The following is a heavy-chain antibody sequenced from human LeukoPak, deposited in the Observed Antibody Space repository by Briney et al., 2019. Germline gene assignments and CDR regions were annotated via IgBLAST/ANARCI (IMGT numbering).Heavy chain of an antibody. CDR1: GGSISSSSYY. CDR3: ARDGGDYYKYYFDY. Sequence: SETLSLTCTVSGGSISSSSYYWGWIRQPPGKGLEWIGSIYYSGSTYYSPSLKSRVTISVDTSKNQFSLKLSSVTAADTAVYYCARDGGDYYKYYFDYWGQGTLVTVSS. V-gene: IGHV4-39*07. J-gene: IGHJ4*02. D-gene: IGHD4-17*01. CDR2: IYYSGST.